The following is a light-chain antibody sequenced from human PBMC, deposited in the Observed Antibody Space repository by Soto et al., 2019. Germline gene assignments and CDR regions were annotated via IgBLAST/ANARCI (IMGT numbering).Light chain of an antibody. V-gene: IGLV2-23*02. CDR3: CSYAGSSTFLYV. CDR1: SSDVGGYNY. CDR2: EVS. Sequence: QSVLTQPASVSGSPGQSITISCTGTSSDVGGYNYVSWYQQHPGKAPKLMIYEVSKRPSGVSNRFSGSKSGNTASLTISGLQAEDEADYYCCSYAGSSTFLYVFGTGTKLTVL. J-gene: IGLJ1*01.